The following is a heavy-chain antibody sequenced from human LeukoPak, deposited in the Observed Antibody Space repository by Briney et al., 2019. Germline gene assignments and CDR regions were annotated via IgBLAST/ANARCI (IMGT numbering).Heavy chain of an antibody. CDR3: ARYSSGWSRAAYFDY. Sequence: GGSLRLSCAASGFTFSDYYMSWIRQAPGKGLEWVSYSSSSSSYTNYADSVKGRFTISRDNAKNSLYLQMNSLRAEDTAVYYCARYSSGWSRAAYFDYWGQGTLVTVSS. CDR2: SSSSSSYT. V-gene: IGHV3-11*06. J-gene: IGHJ4*02. CDR1: GFTFSDYY. D-gene: IGHD6-19*01.